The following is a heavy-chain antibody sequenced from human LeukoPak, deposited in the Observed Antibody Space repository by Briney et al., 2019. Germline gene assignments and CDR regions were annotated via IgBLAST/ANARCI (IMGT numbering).Heavy chain of an antibody. CDR3: ARGNWNSFDY. J-gene: IGHJ4*02. CDR1: GGSISSYY. V-gene: IGHV4-59*01. Sequence: TSKTLSLTCTVSGGSISSYYWSWIRQPPGKGLEWIGYIYYSGSTNYNPSLKSRVTISVDTSKNQFSLKLSSVTAADTAVYYCARGNWNSFDYWGQGTLVTVSS. CDR2: IYYSGST. D-gene: IGHD1-7*01.